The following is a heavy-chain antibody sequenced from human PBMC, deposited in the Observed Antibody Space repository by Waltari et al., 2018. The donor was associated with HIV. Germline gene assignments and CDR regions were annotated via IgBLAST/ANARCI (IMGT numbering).Heavy chain of an antibody. D-gene: IGHD4-17*01. CDR2: IYTSRST. Sequence: QVQLQESGPGLVKPSQTLSLTCTVSGGSLRSGRYYWSWSRQPAGKGLEWIGRIYTSRSTNYNPSLKSRVTISVDTSKNQLSLKLSSVTAADTAVYYCARATGDSPFDYWGQGTLVTVSS. CDR1: GGSLRSGRYY. J-gene: IGHJ4*02. V-gene: IGHV4-61*02. CDR3: ARATGDSPFDY.